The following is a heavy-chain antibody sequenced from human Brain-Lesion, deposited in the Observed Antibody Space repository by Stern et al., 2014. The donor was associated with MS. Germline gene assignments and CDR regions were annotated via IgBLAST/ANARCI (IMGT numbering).Heavy chain of an antibody. J-gene: IGHJ6*02. D-gene: IGHD3-3*01. CDR1: GYIFTGYY. Sequence: QVQLVQSGAEVKKPGASVKVSCKTSGYIFTGYYIHWVRQAPGQGLEWMAWITHNTGAPKHAQKFQRRVTMSRNTSISTAYVELSSLTSDDTAVYYCARDQRGITIFGVVTDYYYLGMDVWGQGTTVTVSS. CDR2: ITHNTGAP. CDR3: ARDQRGITIFGVVTDYYYLGMDV. V-gene: IGHV1-2*02.